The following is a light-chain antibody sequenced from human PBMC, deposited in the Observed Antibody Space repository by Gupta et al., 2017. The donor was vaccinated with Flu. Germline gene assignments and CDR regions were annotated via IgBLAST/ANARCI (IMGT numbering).Light chain of an antibody. CDR3: RQDTWWPLA. V-gene: IGKV2-30*01. CDR2: KVS. CDR1: QSLVFGTGNTY. Sequence: DVVMTQSPLSLPVTLGQPLSISCRSSQSLVFGTGNTYLNWFQHSPGHMPRRLIYKVSNRDTGVTDRFSGSGSGTDFTLRISGVEDEDVGVYYYRQDTWWPLAFGGGTKVEIK. J-gene: IGKJ4*01.